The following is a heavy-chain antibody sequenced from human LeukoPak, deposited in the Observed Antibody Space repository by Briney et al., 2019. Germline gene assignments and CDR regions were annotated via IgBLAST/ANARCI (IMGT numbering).Heavy chain of an antibody. D-gene: IGHD5-18*01. CDR2: IYPGDSET. J-gene: IGHJ6*03. CDR3: ARHRGSDTGYYYYYMDV. Sequence: GESLKISCKGSGYIFTSDWIGWVRQMPGKGLEWMGIIYPGDSETKYNPAFQGQVTISADKSISTAYLQWSSLKASDTAMYYCARHRGSDTGYYYYYMDVWGKGTTVTISS. CDR1: GYIFTSDW. V-gene: IGHV5-51*01.